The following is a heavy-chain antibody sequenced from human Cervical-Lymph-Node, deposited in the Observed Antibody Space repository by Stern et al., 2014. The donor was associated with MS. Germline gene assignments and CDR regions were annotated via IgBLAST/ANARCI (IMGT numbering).Heavy chain of an antibody. Sequence: QDQLVQSGAEVKKPGASMKVSCKASGYNFTNYYIHWGRQAPGQGLEWMGRINTNSGGTKYAQKFQGRVTLTRDTSVSTAYMEVSRLMFDDTAVYYCARRVTRNNFDSWGQGTLIIVSS. D-gene: IGHD4-17*01. J-gene: IGHJ4*02. V-gene: IGHV1-2*06. CDR1: GYNFTNYY. CDR3: ARRVTRNNFDS. CDR2: INTNSGGT.